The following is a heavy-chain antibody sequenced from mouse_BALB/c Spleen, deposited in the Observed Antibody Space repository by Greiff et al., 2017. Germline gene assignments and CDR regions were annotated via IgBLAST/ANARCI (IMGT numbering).Heavy chain of an antibody. CDR3: ARSGYYGSSYDFDV. Sequence: VQLKESGGGLVQPGGSRKLSCAASGFTFSSFGMHWVRQAPEKGLEWVAYISSGSSTIYYADTVKGRFTISRDNPKNTLFLQMTSLRSEDTAMYYCARSGYYGSSYDFDVWGAGTTVTVSS. CDR1: GFTFSSFG. J-gene: IGHJ1*01. V-gene: IGHV5-17*02. D-gene: IGHD1-1*01. CDR2: ISSGSSTI.